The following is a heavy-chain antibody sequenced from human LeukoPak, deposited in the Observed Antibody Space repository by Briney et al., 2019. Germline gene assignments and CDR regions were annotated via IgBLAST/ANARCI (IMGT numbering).Heavy chain of an antibody. J-gene: IGHJ4*02. V-gene: IGHV3-48*01. CDR3: ARDLRSSGYYAFDY. CDR1: GFTFSSYR. D-gene: IGHD3-22*01. Sequence: GGSLRLSCAASGFTFSSYRMNWVRQAPGKGLEWVSYISSSSSTIYYADSVKGRFTISRDNAKNSLYLQMNSLRAEDTAVYYCARDLRSSGYYAFDYWGQGTLVTVSS. CDR2: ISSSSSTI.